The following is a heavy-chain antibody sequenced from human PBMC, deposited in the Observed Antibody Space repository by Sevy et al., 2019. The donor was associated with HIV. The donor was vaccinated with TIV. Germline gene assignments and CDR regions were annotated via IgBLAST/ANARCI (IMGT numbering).Heavy chain of an antibody. V-gene: IGHV1-24*01. CDR3: ARLDFWSENPFYGTDV. Sequence: GASVKVSCKVSGYTLTKLPMHWVRQAPGKGLEWMGGFDPEDGETIYAQRFQGRVTMTEDTSTDTAYMELSSLRSEDTAVYYCARLDFWSENPFYGTDVWGQGTTVTVSS. J-gene: IGHJ6*02. CDR1: GYTLTKLP. D-gene: IGHD3-3*01. CDR2: FDPEDGET.